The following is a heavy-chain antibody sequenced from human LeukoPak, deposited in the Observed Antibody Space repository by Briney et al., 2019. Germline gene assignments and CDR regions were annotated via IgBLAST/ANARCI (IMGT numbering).Heavy chain of an antibody. J-gene: IGHJ6*03. CDR3: ARGAVAGTGYYYMDV. D-gene: IGHD6-19*01. Sequence: PSETLSLTCAGYGGSFSGYYWSWIRQPPGKGLEWIGEINHSGSTNYNPSLKSRVTISVDTSKNQFSLKLSSVTAADTAVYYCARGAVAGTGYYYMDVWGKGTTVT. V-gene: IGHV4-34*01. CDR2: INHSGST. CDR1: GGSFSGYY.